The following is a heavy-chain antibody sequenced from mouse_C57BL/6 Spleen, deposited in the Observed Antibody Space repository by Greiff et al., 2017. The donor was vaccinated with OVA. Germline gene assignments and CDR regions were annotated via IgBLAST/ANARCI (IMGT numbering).Heavy chain of an antibody. V-gene: IGHV5-4*01. CDR1: GFTFSSYA. J-gene: IGHJ4*01. D-gene: IGHD2-5*01. CDR3: ARANSNFYAMDY. Sequence: EVQGVESGGGLVKPGGSLKLSCAASGFTFSSYAMSWVRQTPEKRLEWVATISDGGSYTYYPDNVKGRFTISRDNAKNNLYLQMSHLKSEDTAMYYCARANSNFYAMDYWGQGTSVTVSS. CDR2: ISDGGSYT.